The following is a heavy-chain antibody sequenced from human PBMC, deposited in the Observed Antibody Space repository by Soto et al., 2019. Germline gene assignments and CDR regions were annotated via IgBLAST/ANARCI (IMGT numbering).Heavy chain of an antibody. CDR3: ARYLGRGLRLGGLLGDY. CDR1: GGTFSSYT. Sequence: QVQLVQSGAEVKKPGSSVKVYCTASGGTFSSYTISWVRQAPGQGLEWMGRIIPILGIANYAQKIQGRVMITADKATSPAYMGLSSLRSEDSAGYYCARYLGRGLRLGGLLGDYWGKGSLVRVSS. V-gene: IGHV1-69*02. CDR2: IIPILGIA. D-gene: IGHD3-16*01. J-gene: IGHJ4*02.